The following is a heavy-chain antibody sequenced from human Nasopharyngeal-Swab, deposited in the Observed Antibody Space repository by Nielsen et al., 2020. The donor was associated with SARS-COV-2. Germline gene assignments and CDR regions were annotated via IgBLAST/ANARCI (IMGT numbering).Heavy chain of an antibody. CDR2: ISSSSSYI. J-gene: IGHJ6*03. CDR1: GFTFSSYS. D-gene: IGHD2-2*01. CDR3: AREETRYCSSTSCYYMDV. Sequence: GESLKTSCAASGFTFSSYSMNWVRQAPGKGLEWVSSISSSSSYIYYADSVKGRFTISRDNAKNSLYLQMNSLRAEDTAVYYCAREETRYCSSTSCYYMDVWGKGTTVTVSS. V-gene: IGHV3-21*01.